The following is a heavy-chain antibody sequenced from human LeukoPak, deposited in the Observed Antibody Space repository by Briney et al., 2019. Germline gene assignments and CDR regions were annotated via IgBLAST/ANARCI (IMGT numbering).Heavy chain of an antibody. Sequence: GASVKVSCKASGYTFTNYYIHWVRQATGQGLEWMGWMNPNRGNTGYAQKFQGRVTMTRNTSISTAYMELSSLRSEDTAVYYCARGRWGSGNDYWGQRTLVTVSS. CDR1: GYTFTNYY. V-gene: IGHV1-8*02. CDR2: MNPNRGNT. CDR3: ARGRWGSGNDY. J-gene: IGHJ4*02. D-gene: IGHD3-10*01.